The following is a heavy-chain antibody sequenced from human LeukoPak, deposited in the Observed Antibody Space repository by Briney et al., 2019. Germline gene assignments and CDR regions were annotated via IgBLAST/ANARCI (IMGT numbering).Heavy chain of an antibody. Sequence: PAETLSLTCAVYGGSFSGYYWSWIRQPPGRGLEWIGEINHSGSTNYNPSLKSRVTISVDTSKNQFSLKLSSVTAADTAVYYCARNLRRDYYYYYMDVWGKGTTVTVSS. D-gene: IGHD4-17*01. CDR2: INHSGST. CDR1: GGSFSGYY. V-gene: IGHV4-34*01. CDR3: ARNLRRDYYYYYMDV. J-gene: IGHJ6*03.